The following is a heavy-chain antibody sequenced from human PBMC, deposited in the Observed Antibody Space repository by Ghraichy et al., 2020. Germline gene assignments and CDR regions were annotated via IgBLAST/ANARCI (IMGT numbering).Heavy chain of an antibody. D-gene: IGHD3-3*01. CDR1: RDSINNFY. CDR3: ARESRHYEGDGYYLDR. Sequence: SETLSLTCTVSRDSINNFYWGWIRQPAGKGLEWIGRIYATRGTDYNPSLKSRVTISMDKSNGQFSLHLNSVTAADTAVYYCARESRHYEGDGYYLDRWGQGTLVTVSA. V-gene: IGHV4-4*07. J-gene: IGHJ5*02. CDR2: IYATRGT.